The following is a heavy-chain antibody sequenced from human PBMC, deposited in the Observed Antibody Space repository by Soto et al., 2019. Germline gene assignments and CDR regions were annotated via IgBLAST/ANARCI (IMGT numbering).Heavy chain of an antibody. CDR2: MNYSGNT. D-gene: IGHD2-2*01. CDR1: YGTSVDVGDC. V-gene: IGHV4-39*01. J-gene: IGHJ3*01. Sequence: SEPIPHPCSVAYGTSVDVGDCWIIKSQTPGKGLEWIGSMNYSGNTYYNPSRKSRVTRTGDTSKNQFSLKLSSVSAADTAVYYCASLPADCKGSCSTVW. CDR3: ASLPADCKGSCSTV.